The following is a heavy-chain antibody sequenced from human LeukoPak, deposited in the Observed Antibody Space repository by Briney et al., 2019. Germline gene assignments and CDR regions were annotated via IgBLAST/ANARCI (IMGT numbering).Heavy chain of an antibody. Sequence: ASVKVSCKASGYTFTGYYMHWVRQAPGQGLEWMGWINPNSGGTNYAQKLQGRVTMTTDTSTSTAYMELKSLRSDDTAVYYCARGPLYYDFWSGYWGAVDPWGQGTLVTVSS. CDR3: ARGPLYYDFWSGYWGAVDP. CDR2: INPNSGGT. CDR1: GYTFTGYY. D-gene: IGHD3-3*01. V-gene: IGHV1-2*02. J-gene: IGHJ5*02.